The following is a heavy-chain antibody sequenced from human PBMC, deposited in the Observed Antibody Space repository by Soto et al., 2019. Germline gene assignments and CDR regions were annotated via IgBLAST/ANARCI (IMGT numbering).Heavy chain of an antibody. CDR2: IYYSGST. D-gene: IGHD5-12*01. V-gene: IGHV4-61*01. Sequence: SETLSLTCTVSGGSISSSSYYWSWIRQPPGKGLEWIGYIYYSGSTNYNPSLKSRVTISVDTSKNQFSLKLSSVTAADTAVYYCAREGGGYDQHYFDYWGQGTLVTVSS. CDR3: AREGGGYDQHYFDY. J-gene: IGHJ4*02. CDR1: GGSISSSSYY.